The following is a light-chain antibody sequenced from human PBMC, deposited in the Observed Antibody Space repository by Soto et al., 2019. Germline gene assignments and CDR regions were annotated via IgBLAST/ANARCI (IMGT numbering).Light chain of an antibody. CDR2: GNS. V-gene: IGLV1-40*01. J-gene: IGLJ2*01. Sequence: QSVLTQPTSVSGATGQRVTISCTGSSSNIGTPYDVHWYQQLPGTAPKLLIYGNSNRPSGVPDRFSGSKSGTSASLAITGLQAEDEADYYCQSYDSSLSGYVIFGGGTKLTVL. CDR1: SSNIGTPYD. CDR3: QSYDSSLSGYVI.